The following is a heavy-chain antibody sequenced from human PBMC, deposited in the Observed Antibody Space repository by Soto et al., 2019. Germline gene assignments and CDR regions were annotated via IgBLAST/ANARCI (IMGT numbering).Heavy chain of an antibody. V-gene: IGHV4-30-4*01. D-gene: IGHD3-22*01. Sequence: PSETLSLTCTVSVGSISIGDYYWSWIRQPPGKGREWIGYIYYSGSTYYNPSLKSRVTISVDTSKNQFSLKLSSVTAADAAVYYCARDRYYDSSGYDYWGQGTLVTVSS. CDR2: IYYSGST. CDR3: ARDRYYDSSGYDY. CDR1: VGSISIGDYY. J-gene: IGHJ4*02.